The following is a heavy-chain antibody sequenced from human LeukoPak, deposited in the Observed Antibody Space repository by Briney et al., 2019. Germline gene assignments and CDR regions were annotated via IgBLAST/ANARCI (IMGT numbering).Heavy chain of an antibody. CDR2: ISSSSSYI. CDR1: GFTFSSYS. J-gene: IGHJ5*02. V-gene: IGHV3-21*01. Sequence: KSGGSLRLSCAASGFTFSSYSMNWVRQAPGKGLEWVSSISSSSSYIYYADSVKGRFATSRDNAKNSLYLQMNSLRAEDTAVYYCARDADIVVVVAAPDWFDPWGQGTLVTVSS. D-gene: IGHD2-15*01. CDR3: ARDADIVVVVAAPDWFDP.